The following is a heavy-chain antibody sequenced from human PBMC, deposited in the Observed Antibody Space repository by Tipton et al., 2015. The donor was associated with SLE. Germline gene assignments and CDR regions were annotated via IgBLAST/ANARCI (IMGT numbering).Heavy chain of an antibody. Sequence: TLSLTCTVSGGSISSSSYYWGWIRQPPGKGLEWIGSIYYSGSTYYNPSLKSRVTISVDTSKNQFSLKLNSVTAADTAVYYCARASPKGVRITIFGVGPGAFDIWGQGTMVTVSS. CDR2: IYYSGST. J-gene: IGHJ3*02. V-gene: IGHV4-39*07. D-gene: IGHD3-3*01. CDR3: ARASPKGVRITIFGVGPGAFDI. CDR1: GGSISSSSYY.